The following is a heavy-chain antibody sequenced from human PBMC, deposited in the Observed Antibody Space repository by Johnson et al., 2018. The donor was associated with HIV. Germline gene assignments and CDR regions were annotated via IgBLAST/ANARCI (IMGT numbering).Heavy chain of an antibody. CDR1: GFTLSDYW. J-gene: IGHJ3*02. CDR3: VKEGGLITMIVVEPDAFDI. V-gene: IGHV3-74*01. Sequence: EKLVESGGGLVQPGGSLRLSCAAYGFTLSDYWMHWVRQGTGKGLAWVARVNSDGYSTSYAGSGKGRFTISRDNSKNTLHLHMNSLRAEDTAVYCCVKEGGLITMIVVEPDAFDIWGQGSMVTVSS. CDR2: VNSDGYST. D-gene: IGHD3-22*01.